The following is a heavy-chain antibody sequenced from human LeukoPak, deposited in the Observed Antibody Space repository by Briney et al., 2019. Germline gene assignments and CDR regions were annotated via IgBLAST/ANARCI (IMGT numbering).Heavy chain of an antibody. CDR2: IYYSGST. V-gene: IGHV4-59*08. Sequence: SETLSLTCTVSGGSISSYYWSWIRQPPGKGLEWIGYIYYSGSTNYNPSLKSRVTISVDTSKNQFSLKLSSVIAADTAVYYCASQGHSSSWYYFDYWGQGTLVTVSS. D-gene: IGHD6-13*01. CDR1: GGSISSYY. CDR3: ASQGHSSSWYYFDY. J-gene: IGHJ4*02.